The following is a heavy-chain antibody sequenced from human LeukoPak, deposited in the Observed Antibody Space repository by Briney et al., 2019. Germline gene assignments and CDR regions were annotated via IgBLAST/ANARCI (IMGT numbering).Heavy chain of an antibody. CDR1: GLTLSNYD. CDR3: ATKLPDASSYFDF. CDR2: SIGSGGYR. J-gene: IGHJ4*02. D-gene: IGHD6-6*01. Sequence: PGGSLRLSCVASGLTLSNYDTTWVRQAPGKGLEYVSSIGSGGYRFYGGSVKGRFSISRDNSQNTVYLQMNSLRGEGTAIYFCATKLPDASSYFDFWGQGILVTVSS. V-gene: IGHV3-23*01.